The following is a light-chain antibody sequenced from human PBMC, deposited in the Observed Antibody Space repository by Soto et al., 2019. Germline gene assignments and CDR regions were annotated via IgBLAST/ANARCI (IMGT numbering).Light chain of an antibody. CDR1: QSVYSN. CDR2: GTF. CDR3: QQHNKWPLT. J-gene: IGKJ4*01. V-gene: IGKV3-15*01. Sequence: EIVMTQSPATLSVSPGERATLSCRASQSVYSNLAWYQQKPGQAPRLLIHGTFTRATGIPARFSGSGSGTEFTLTISSLQSEDFAVYYCQQHNKWPLTFGGGTKVEIK.